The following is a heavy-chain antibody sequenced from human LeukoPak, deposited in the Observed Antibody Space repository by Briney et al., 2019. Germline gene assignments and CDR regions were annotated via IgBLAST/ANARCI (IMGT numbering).Heavy chain of an antibody. CDR2: ISAYNGNT. CDR1: GYTFTSYG. D-gene: IGHD3-22*01. V-gene: IGHV1-18*01. Sequence: ASVKVSCKASGYTFTSYGISWVRLAPGQGLEWMGWISAYNGNTNYAQKLQGRVTMTTDTSTSTAYMELRSLRSDDTAVYYCARGDRYYYDSSGYYHWGQGTLVTVSS. CDR3: ARGDRYYYDSSGYYH. J-gene: IGHJ5*02.